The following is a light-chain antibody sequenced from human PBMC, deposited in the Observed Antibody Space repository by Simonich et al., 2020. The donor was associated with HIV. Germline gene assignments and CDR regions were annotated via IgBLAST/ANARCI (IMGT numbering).Light chain of an antibody. CDR1: QSVSSN. Sequence: EIVMTQSPATLSVSPGERATLSCRASQSVSSNLAWYQQKPDQSPKLLIKYASQSFSGVPSRFSGSGSGTDFTLTINTLEAEDAATYYCHQSSSLPYTFGQGTKLEIK. J-gene: IGKJ2*01. CDR3: HQSSSLPYT. CDR2: YAS. V-gene: IGKV6-21*01.